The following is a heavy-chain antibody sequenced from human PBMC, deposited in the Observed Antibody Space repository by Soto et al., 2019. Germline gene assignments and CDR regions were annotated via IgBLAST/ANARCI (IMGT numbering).Heavy chain of an antibody. V-gene: IGHV3-74*01. J-gene: IGHJ4*02. CDR2: ISSEGTTT. CDR3: GRAPGGTGIVDY. D-gene: IGHD7-27*01. CDR1: GFTFSSYW. Sequence: LRLSCAASGFTFSSYWMQWVRQAPGKGLVWVSRISSEGTTTFYADSVKGRFTISRDNAKNTLYLQMNSLRAEDTAVYYCGRAPGGTGIVDYWGQGNLVTVSS.